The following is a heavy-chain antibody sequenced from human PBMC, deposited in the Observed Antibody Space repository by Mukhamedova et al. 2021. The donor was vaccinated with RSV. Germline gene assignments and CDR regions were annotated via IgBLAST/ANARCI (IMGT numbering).Heavy chain of an antibody. D-gene: IGHD6-13*01. CDR2: ISGSGGST. J-gene: IGHJ5*02. CDR3: TKGRDSSSWPNWFDP. V-gene: IGHV3-23*01. CDR1: YA. Sequence: YAMSWVRQAPGKGLEWVSAISGSGGSTYYADSVKGRFTISRDNSKNTLYLQMNSLRAEDTAVYYCTKGRDSSSWPNWFDPWGQG.